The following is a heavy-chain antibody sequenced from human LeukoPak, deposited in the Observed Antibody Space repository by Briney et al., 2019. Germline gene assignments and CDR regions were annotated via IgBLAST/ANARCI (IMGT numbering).Heavy chain of an antibody. CDR1: GYIFSTYG. CDR2: ISGYNGNT. Sequence: ASVRVSCKASGYIFSTYGISWVRQAPGQGLEWMGCISGYNGNTNYAQKLQGRVTMTTDTSTSTAYMELRSLRSDDTAVYYCARRRSEEFDFDCWGQGTLVTVSS. V-gene: IGHV1-18*01. D-gene: IGHD6-19*01. CDR3: ARRRSEEFDFDC. J-gene: IGHJ4*02.